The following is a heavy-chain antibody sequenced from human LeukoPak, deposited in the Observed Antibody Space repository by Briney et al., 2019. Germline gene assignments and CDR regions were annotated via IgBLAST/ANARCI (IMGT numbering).Heavy chain of an antibody. CDR1: GFTFNTYW. CDR2: IKEDGTEK. J-gene: IGHJ4*02. D-gene: IGHD3-16*01. V-gene: IGHV3-7*01. Sequence: TGGSLRLSCAASGFTFNTYWMSWVRQAPGKGLEWVANIKEDGTEKYYVDSVKGRFTISRDNAERSMHLQMNSLRAEDTAVYYCIRGGFSLDYWGQGTLVTVSS. CDR3: IRGGFSLDY.